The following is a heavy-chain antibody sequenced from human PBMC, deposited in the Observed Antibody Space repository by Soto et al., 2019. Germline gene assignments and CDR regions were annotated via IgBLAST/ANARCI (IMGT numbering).Heavy chain of an antibody. CDR2: VYFSGST. CDR3: ARLSSRGLDV. V-gene: IGHV4-61*08. Sequence: QVQLQESGPGLVKPSETLSLTCTVSGGSVSSGDDYWNWIRQPPGKGLEWVGYVYFSGSTNYNPSHKSRVTISLDTSKKQFSLRVTSVTAADTAIYYCARLSSRGLDVWGQGTTVTVSS. J-gene: IGHJ6*02. CDR1: GGSVSSGDDY.